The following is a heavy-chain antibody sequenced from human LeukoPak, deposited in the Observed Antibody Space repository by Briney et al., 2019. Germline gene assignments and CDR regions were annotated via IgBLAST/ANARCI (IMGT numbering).Heavy chain of an antibody. CDR3: ATNTPSGSYSFDY. D-gene: IGHD1-26*01. J-gene: IGHJ4*02. Sequence: ASVKVSCKASGYTFTNYGISWVRQAPGQGLEWMGWISAYNTNTNYAQKLQGRVTMATDTSTSTAYMELRSLRSDDTAVYYCATNTPSGSYSFDYWGQGTLVTVSS. V-gene: IGHV1-18*01. CDR1: GYTFTNYG. CDR2: ISAYNTNT.